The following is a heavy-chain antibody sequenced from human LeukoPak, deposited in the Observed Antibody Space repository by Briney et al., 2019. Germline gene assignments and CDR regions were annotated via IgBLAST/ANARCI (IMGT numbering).Heavy chain of an antibody. V-gene: IGHV3-15*01. J-gene: IGHJ4*02. D-gene: IGHD3-22*01. CDR2: IKSKTDGGTT. CDR3: TTERVPDSSGDYPSDY. CDR1: GFTFSNAW. Sequence: GGSLRLSCAVSGFTFSNAWMSWVRHAPGKGLEWGGRIKSKTDGGTTDYAAPVKGRFTISRDDSKNTRYLQMNSLKTEDTAVYYCTTERVPDSSGDYPSDYWGQGTLVTVSS.